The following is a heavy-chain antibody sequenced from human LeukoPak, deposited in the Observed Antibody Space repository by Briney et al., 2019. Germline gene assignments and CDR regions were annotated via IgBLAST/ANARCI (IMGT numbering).Heavy chain of an antibody. J-gene: IGHJ6*02. Sequence: SETLSLTCTVSGGSISSYYWSWIRQPPGEGLEWIGYIYYSGSTNYNPSLKSRVTISVDTSKNQFSLKLSSVTAADTAVYYCARLAATKLRYYYYGMDVWGQGTTVTVSS. V-gene: IGHV4-59*01. CDR1: GGSISSYY. D-gene: IGHD4-23*01. CDR2: IYYSGST. CDR3: ARLAATKLRYYYYGMDV.